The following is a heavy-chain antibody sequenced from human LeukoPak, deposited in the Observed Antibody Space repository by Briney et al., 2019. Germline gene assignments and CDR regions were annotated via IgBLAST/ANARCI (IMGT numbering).Heavy chain of an antibody. Sequence: SETLSLTCAVSGYSISSGYYWGWIRQPPGKGLEWIGSIYHSGSTYYNPSLKSRVTISVDTPKNQFSLKLSSVTAADTAVYYCARRGSSTFDYWGQGTLVTVSS. CDR1: GYSISSGYY. J-gene: IGHJ4*02. CDR3: ARRGSSTFDY. CDR2: IYHSGST. V-gene: IGHV4-38-2*01. D-gene: IGHD1-26*01.